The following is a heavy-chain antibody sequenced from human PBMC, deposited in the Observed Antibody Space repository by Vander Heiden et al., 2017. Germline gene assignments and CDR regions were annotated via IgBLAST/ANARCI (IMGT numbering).Heavy chain of an antibody. CDR3: AREAPGSTSPSEFDP. V-gene: IGHV1-8*01. CDR1: GYTITSYD. D-gene: IGHD2-2*01. Sequence: QVQLVLSGAEVKKPGASVTVPCKASGYTITSYDINWVRQATGQGLEWMGWMNPDSGHTGYAQKFQGRVTMTRNISISTAYMELSSLRSEDTAVYYCAREAPGSTSPSEFDPWGQGTLVTVSS. J-gene: IGHJ5*02. CDR2: MNPDSGHT.